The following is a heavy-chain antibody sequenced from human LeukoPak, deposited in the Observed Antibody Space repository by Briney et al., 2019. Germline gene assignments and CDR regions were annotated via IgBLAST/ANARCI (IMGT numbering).Heavy chain of an antibody. CDR1: GFTLISYW. J-gene: IGHJ4*02. CDR3: ARDRSRSGDDYELDY. Sequence: PGGSLRLSLATSGFTLISYWISWVRQAPGRGLEWVANIKEDGREKHYIDSVKGRFTISRDNAKNSLYLLMNSLRPEDTAVYYCARDRSRSGDDYELDYWGQGTLVTVSS. V-gene: IGHV3-7*01. CDR2: IKEDGREK. D-gene: IGHD5-12*01.